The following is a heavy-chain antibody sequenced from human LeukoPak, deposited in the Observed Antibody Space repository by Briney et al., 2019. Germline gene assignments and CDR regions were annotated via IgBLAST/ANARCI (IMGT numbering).Heavy chain of an antibody. V-gene: IGHV3-48*02. J-gene: IGHJ4*02. CDR2: ISSSSSSTV. CDR3: ARAQTYYGSGSYLY. CDR1: GFTFSRYS. D-gene: IGHD3-10*01. Sequence: KSGGSLRLSCAASGFTFSRYSMNWVRQAPGKGLEWVSYISSSSSSTVYYADSLKGRFTISRDNAKNSLYLQMNSLRDEDTAVYYCARAQTYYGSGSYLYWGQGTLVTVSS.